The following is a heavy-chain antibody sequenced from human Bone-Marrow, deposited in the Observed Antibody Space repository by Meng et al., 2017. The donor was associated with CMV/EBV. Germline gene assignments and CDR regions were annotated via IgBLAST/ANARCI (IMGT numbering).Heavy chain of an antibody. Sequence: LRLSCTVSGGSISSGGYYWSWIRQHPGKGLEWIGYIYYSGSTYYNPSLKSRVTISVDTSKNQFSLKLSSVTAADTAVYYCARARDDSGYGPLGVFDYWGQGTLVTVSS. CDR1: GGSISSGGYY. CDR3: ARARDDSGYGPLGVFDY. CDR2: IYYSGST. V-gene: IGHV4-31*03. D-gene: IGHD5-12*01. J-gene: IGHJ4*02.